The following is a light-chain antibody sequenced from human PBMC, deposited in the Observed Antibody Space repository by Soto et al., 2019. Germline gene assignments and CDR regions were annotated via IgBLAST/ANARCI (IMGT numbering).Light chain of an antibody. V-gene: IGKV2-30*01. CDR2: NVS. CDR1: QSLVYSDGNSY. J-gene: IGKJ5*01. Sequence: DGVLTQSPLSLPVTPGQPASISCRSSQSLVYSDGNSYLNWFQQRPGHSPRRLIYNVSKRDSGVPERFSGSGSGTDFTLQISRVEAEDVWVYYCMQCTHWPPLTFGQGTRLEIK. CDR3: MQCTHWPPLT.